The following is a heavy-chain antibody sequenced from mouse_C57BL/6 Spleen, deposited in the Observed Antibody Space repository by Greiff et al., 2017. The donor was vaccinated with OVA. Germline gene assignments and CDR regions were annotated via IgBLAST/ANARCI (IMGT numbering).Heavy chain of an antibody. Sequence: VHVKQSGPELVKPGASVKISCKASGYTFTDYYMNWVKQSHGKSLEWIGDINPNNGGTSYNQKFKGKATLTVDKSSSTAYMELRSLTSEDSAVYYCARNGRGWYFDVWGTGTTVTVSS. V-gene: IGHV1-26*01. D-gene: IGHD1-1*01. CDR3: ARNGRGWYFDV. CDR1: GYTFTDYY. J-gene: IGHJ1*03. CDR2: INPNNGGT.